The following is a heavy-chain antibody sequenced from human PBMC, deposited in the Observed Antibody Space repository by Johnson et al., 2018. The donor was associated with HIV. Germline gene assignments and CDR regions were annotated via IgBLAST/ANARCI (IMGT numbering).Heavy chain of an antibody. V-gene: IGHV3-30-3*01. CDR1: GFIFSTYG. CDR3: ARRAGDSGKWLVQTFDAFDI. Sequence: QVQLVESGGGVVQPGRSLRLSCAASGFIFSTYGMHWVRQAPGRGLEWVAIISYDGNNKDYADSVKGRFTISRDNSKKSLHLQMNSLRAEDTALYYCARRAGDSGKWLVQTFDAFDIWGQGAMVTVSS. J-gene: IGHJ3*02. D-gene: IGHD6-19*01. CDR2: ISYDGNNK.